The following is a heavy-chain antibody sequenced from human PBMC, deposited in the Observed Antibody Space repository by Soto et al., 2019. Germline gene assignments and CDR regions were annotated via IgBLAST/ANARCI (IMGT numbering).Heavy chain of an antibody. Sequence: GGSLRLSCAASGFTFSSYAMSWVRQAPGKGLEWVSAISGSGGSTYYADSVKGRFTISRDNSKNTLYLQMNSLRAEDTAVYYCAKDEASEWLLSKWFDPWGQGTLVTVSS. D-gene: IGHD3-3*01. CDR2: ISGSGGST. J-gene: IGHJ5*02. V-gene: IGHV3-23*01. CDR3: AKDEASEWLLSKWFDP. CDR1: GFTFSSYA.